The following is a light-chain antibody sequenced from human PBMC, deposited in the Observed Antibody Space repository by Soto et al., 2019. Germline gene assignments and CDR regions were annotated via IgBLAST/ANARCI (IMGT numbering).Light chain of an antibody. Sequence: ATQMTQSPSSLSASVGDRVTITCRASQGIRNDLGWYQQKPGEAPKLLIYAASRLQSGVPSRFSGSGSGTDFTLTISTLQPEDFANYYCLQDYSYPLTFGGGTKVEIK. J-gene: IGKJ4*01. CDR2: AAS. V-gene: IGKV1-6*01. CDR1: QGIRND. CDR3: LQDYSYPLT.